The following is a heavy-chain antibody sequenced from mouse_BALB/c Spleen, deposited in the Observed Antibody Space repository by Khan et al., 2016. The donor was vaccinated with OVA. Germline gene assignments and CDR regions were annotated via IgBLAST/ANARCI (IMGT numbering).Heavy chain of an antibody. V-gene: IGHV2-9*02. CDR1: GFSLTNYG. J-gene: IGHJ3*01. CDR2: IWAGGSP. CDR3: ATLYGDEPY. D-gene: IGHD2-13*01. Sequence: VQLQESGPGLVAPSQSLSITCTVSGFSLTNYGVHWLRQPPGKGLEWLGLIWAGGSPNYNSALMSRLSISKDNSKGQVFLKMNSLQTGDTAVYYCATLYGDEPYWGQGTLVTVSA.